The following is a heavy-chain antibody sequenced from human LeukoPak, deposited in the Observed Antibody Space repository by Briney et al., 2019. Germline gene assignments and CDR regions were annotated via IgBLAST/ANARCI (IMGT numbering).Heavy chain of an antibody. D-gene: IGHD3/OR15-3a*01. J-gene: IGHJ5*02. CDR2: ISWNSGSI. Sequence: GRSLRLSCAASGFTFDDYAMHWVRQAPGKGLEWVSGISWNSGSIGYADSVKGRFTISRDNAKNSLYLQMNSLRPEDTAVYYCAKDLDKRVPWFDPWGHGTLVSVSS. CDR1: GFTFDDYA. V-gene: IGHV3-9*01. CDR3: AKDLDKRVPWFDP.